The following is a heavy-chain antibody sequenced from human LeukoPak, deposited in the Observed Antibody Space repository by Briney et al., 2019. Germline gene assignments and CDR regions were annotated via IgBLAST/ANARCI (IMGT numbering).Heavy chain of an antibody. D-gene: IGHD3-22*01. Sequence: SETLSLTCAVYGGSFSGYYWSWIRQPPGKGLEWIGYIYYSGSTNYNPSLKSRVTISVDTSKNQFSLKLSSVTAADTAVYYCARHTPAYYYDSSGYPLDAFDIWGQGTMVTVSS. V-gene: IGHV4-59*08. CDR2: IYYSGST. J-gene: IGHJ3*02. CDR3: ARHTPAYYYDSSGYPLDAFDI. CDR1: GGSFSGYY.